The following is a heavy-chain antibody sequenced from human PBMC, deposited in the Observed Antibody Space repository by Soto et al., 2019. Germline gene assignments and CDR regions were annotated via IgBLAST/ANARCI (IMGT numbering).Heavy chain of an antibody. Sequence: GSLRLSCVVTGLPFTSYGMSWVRQAPGRGLEWVSSITSGSGVTFYADSVKGRFTISRDNAKNSLHLQMNSLRAEDTAVYYCTTYTGTYRDYWGLGTLVTVSS. CDR2: ITSGSGVT. CDR3: TTYTGTYRDY. CDR1: GLPFTSYG. D-gene: IGHD1-26*01. V-gene: IGHV3-21*01. J-gene: IGHJ4*02.